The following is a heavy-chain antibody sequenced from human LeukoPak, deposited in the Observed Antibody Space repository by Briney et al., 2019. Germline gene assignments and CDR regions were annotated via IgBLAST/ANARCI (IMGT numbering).Heavy chain of an antibody. CDR2: MSPNSGNT. V-gene: IGHV1-8*02. D-gene: IGHD4-11*01. Sequence: VASVKVSCTASGYTFTTFDINWVRQATGQGLEWMGWMSPNSGNTGYAQRFQGRVTMTRNTSISTAYMELSSLRSEDTAVYYCARGLLGFMRSDYSNYWDNWFDPWGQGTLVTVSS. CDR1: GYTFTTFD. J-gene: IGHJ5*02. CDR3: ARGLLGFMRSDYSNYWDNWFDP.